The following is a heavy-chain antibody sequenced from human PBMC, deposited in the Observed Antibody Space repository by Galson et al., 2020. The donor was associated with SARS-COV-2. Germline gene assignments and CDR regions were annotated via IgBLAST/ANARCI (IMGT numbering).Heavy chain of an antibody. CDR1: GGSISTSSDY. V-gene: IGHV4-39*01. Sequence: ATLSLPCTVSGGSISTSSDYWDWNRQPPGKGPEWIGTISYTGSTYYNPSLKSRVFISVDTSKNQFSLTLSSVTAADTGVYYCARRKYYNYYMDVWGKGTTVTISS. CDR2: ISYTGST. CDR3: ARRKYYNYYMDV. J-gene: IGHJ6*03.